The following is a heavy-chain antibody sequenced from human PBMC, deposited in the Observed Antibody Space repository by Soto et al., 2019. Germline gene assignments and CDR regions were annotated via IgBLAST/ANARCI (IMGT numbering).Heavy chain of an antibody. CDR2: IKQDGSEK. CDR3: ARGGCSSCSCHTPVEYYVLDV. CDR1: GFTFNTYW. V-gene: IGHV3-7*05. D-gene: IGHD2-2*01. Sequence: PGGSLRLSCAASGFTFNTYWMSWVRQAPGKGLEWVANIKQDGSEKYYGDSVRGRFTISRDNAKNSLYLQMNSLRADDTAIYYCARGGCSSCSCHTPVEYYVLDVWGQGTTVTVSS. J-gene: IGHJ6*02.